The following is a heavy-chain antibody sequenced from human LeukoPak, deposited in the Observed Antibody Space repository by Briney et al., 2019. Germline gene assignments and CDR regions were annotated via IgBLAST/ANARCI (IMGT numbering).Heavy chain of an antibody. V-gene: IGHV1-69*05. D-gene: IGHD5-18*01. CDR2: IIPIFGTA. Sequence: GSSVKVSCKASGGTFSSYAISWVRQAPGQGLEWMGGIIPIFGTANYAQKSQGRVTITTDESTSTAYMELSSLRSEDTAVYYCGYSYGCRRYYYYYYMDVWGKGTTVTVSS. CDR3: GYSYGCRRYYYYYYMDV. CDR1: GGTFSSYA. J-gene: IGHJ6*03.